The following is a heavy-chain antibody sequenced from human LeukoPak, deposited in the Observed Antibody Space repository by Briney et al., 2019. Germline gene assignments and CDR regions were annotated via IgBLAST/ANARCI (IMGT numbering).Heavy chain of an antibody. CDR3: ARHTLGYSYGRYFDY. CDR1: GGSISSSSYY. D-gene: IGHD5-18*01. V-gene: IGHV4-39*01. J-gene: IGHJ4*02. CDR2: IYYSGSP. Sequence: SSETLSLTCTVSGGSISSSSYYWGWIRQPPGKGLEWLGRIYYSGSPHYNPALKIRVTISLDTSKNQFSLKRSSVTAADTAVYYCARHTLGYSYGRYFDYWGQGTLVTVSS.